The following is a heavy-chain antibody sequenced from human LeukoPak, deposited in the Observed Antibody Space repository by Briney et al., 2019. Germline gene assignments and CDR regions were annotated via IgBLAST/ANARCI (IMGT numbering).Heavy chain of an antibody. Sequence: PSETLSLTCTVSGYSISSGYYWGWIRQPPGKGLEWIGSIYHSGSTYYNPSLKSRVSRSVDTSKNQFSLKLSSVTAADTAVYYCARGLVGGGAFDIWGRGTMVTVSS. J-gene: IGHJ3*02. CDR3: ARGLVGGGAFDI. CDR1: GYSISSGYY. D-gene: IGHD6-25*01. V-gene: IGHV4-38-2*02. CDR2: IYHSGST.